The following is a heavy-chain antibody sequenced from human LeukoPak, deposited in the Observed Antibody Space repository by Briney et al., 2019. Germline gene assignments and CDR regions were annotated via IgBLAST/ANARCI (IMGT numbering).Heavy chain of an antibody. D-gene: IGHD7-27*01. CDR2: ISSSSSTI. Sequence: GGSLRLSCAASGFTFSSYSMNWVRQAPGKGLECVSYISSSSSTIYYADSVKGRFTISRDNAKNSLYLQMNSLRAEDTAVYYCARENGEYYMDVWGKGTTVTVSS. CDR3: ARENGEYYMDV. V-gene: IGHV3-48*04. CDR1: GFTFSSYS. J-gene: IGHJ6*03.